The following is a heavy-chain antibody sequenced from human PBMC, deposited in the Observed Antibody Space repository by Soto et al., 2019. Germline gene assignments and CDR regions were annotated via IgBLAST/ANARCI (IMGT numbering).Heavy chain of an antibody. CDR2: INHSGST. J-gene: IGHJ6*02. Sequence: SETLSLTCAVYGGSFSGYYWSWIRQPPGKGLEWIGEINHSGSTNYNPSLKSRVTISVDTSKNQFSLKLSSVTAADTAVYYCATRGRRYYGLDVWGQGTTVTVSS. CDR1: GGSFSGYY. V-gene: IGHV4-34*01. CDR3: ATRGRRYYGLDV. D-gene: IGHD2-15*01.